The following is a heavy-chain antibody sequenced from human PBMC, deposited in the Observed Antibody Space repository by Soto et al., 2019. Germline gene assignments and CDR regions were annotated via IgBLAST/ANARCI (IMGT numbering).Heavy chain of an antibody. CDR1: SVSNAW. D-gene: IGHD3-22*01. J-gene: IGHJ5*02. CDR2: IKSKTDGGTT. V-gene: IGHV3-15*07. CDR3: TTVVVKSTYNWFDP. Sequence: SVSNAWMNCVRQAPGKGLEWVGRIKSKTDGGTTDYAAPVKGRFTISRDDSKNTLYLQMNSLKTEDTAVYYCTTVVVKSTYNWFDPWGQGTLVTVSS.